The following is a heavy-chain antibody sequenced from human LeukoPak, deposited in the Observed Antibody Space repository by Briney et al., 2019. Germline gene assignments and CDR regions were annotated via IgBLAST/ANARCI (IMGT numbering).Heavy chain of an antibody. J-gene: IGHJ5*02. Sequence: ASVKVSCKASGYTFTSFYMHWVRQAPGQGLEWMGIINPRGGSATSAQKFQGRVTLTRDTSTSTVYMELSSLRSEDTAVYYCARQTSVTYANWFDPWGQGTLVTVSS. CDR1: GYTFTSFY. V-gene: IGHV1-46*01. CDR2: INPRGGSA. CDR3: ARQTSVTYANWFDP. D-gene: IGHD4-17*01.